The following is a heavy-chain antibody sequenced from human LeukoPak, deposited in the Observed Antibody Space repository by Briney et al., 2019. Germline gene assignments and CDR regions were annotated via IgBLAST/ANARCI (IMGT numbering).Heavy chain of an antibody. V-gene: IGHV4-34*01. CDR1: GGSYSGYY. CDR3: ARGYRAPQTFYSYHYFDS. Sequence: SETLSLTCAVYGGSYSGYYWNWIRQSPGKGLEWIGEINHFGSTNYNPSLKSRVTISGDTSKNQFSLKVNSVTAADTAVYYCARGYRAPQTFYSYHYFDSWAQGILVTVSS. CDR2: INHFGST. D-gene: IGHD5-18*01. J-gene: IGHJ4*02.